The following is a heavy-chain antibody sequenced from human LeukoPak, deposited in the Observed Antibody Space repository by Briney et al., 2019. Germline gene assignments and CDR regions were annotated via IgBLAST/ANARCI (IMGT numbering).Heavy chain of an antibody. J-gene: IGHJ4*02. Sequence: EASVKVSCKASGYTFTSYGLSWVRQAPGQGLEWMGWISAYNGNTNYAQKLQGRVTMTTDTSTGTAYMELRSLRSDDTAVYYCARDAGTIFGVVPASRFDYWGQGTLVTVSS. CDR3: ARDAGTIFGVVPASRFDY. D-gene: IGHD3-3*01. CDR2: ISAYNGNT. V-gene: IGHV1-18*01. CDR1: GYTFTSYG.